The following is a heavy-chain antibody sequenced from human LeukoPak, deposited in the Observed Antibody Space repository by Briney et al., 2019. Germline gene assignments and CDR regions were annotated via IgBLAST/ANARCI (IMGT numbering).Heavy chain of an antibody. CDR3: ARVNYVWGSYRYLLAFDI. CDR1: GFTFSSYW. CDR2: IKQDGSEK. Sequence: GGSLRLSCAASGFTFSSYWMSWVRQAPGKGLEWVGNIKQDGSEKYYVDSVKGRFTISRDNAKNSLYLQMNSLRAEDTAVYYCARVNYVWGSYRYLLAFDIWGQGTMVTVSS. D-gene: IGHD3-16*02. V-gene: IGHV3-7*01. J-gene: IGHJ3*02.